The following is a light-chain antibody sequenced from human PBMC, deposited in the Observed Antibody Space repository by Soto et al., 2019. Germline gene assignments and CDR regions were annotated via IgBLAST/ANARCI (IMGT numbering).Light chain of an antibody. V-gene: IGKV1-5*03. CDR3: QEYEGLRFT. Sequence: DIPMTQFPSSLSASVGDRVTITCRASQSVGTSLAWYQQKPGKAPGLLIYKASSLESGVPSRISGSGSGTDFNLTIHGLQPDDFATYYCQEYEGLRFTFGGGTKVEIK. CDR2: KAS. J-gene: IGKJ4*01. CDR1: QSVGTS.